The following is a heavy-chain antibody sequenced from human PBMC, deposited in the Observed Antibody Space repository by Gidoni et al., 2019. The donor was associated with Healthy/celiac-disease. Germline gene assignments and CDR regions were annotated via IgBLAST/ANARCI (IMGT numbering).Heavy chain of an antibody. CDR2: IYSGGST. V-gene: IGHV3-66*02. Sequence: VQPGGSLRLSCAASGFTVSSNYMSWVRQAPGKGLEWVSVIYSGGSTYYADSVKGRFTISRDNSKNTLYLQMNSLRAEDTAVYYCAREYSSIEGVFDYWGQGTLVTVSS. CDR1: GFTVSSNY. D-gene: IGHD6-6*01. CDR3: AREYSSIEGVFDY. J-gene: IGHJ4*02.